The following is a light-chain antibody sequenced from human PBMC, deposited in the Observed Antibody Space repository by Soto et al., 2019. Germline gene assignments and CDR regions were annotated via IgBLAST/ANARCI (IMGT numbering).Light chain of an antibody. V-gene: IGLV1-40*01. Sequence: QPVLTQPPSVSGAPGQRVTISCTGSSSNIGAGYDVHWYQQLPGTAPKLLIYDNNNRPSGVPDRFSGSKSGTSASLAITGLQAEDEADYYCQSYDSSLSVVFGGGTKLTVL. CDR1: SSNIGAGYD. J-gene: IGLJ2*01. CDR3: QSYDSSLSVV. CDR2: DNN.